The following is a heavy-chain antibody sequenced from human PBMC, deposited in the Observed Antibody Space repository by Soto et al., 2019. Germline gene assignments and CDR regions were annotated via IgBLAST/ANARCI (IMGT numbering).Heavy chain of an antibody. V-gene: IGHV3-23*01. D-gene: IGHD5-18*01. J-gene: IGHJ6*02. Sequence: HALAKGLEWVSTTCGSGHYIQYRDSVKGRFTISRDNSKNTLYLQMNSLRAEDTAVYYCAGGAMVTPYYYGLDVWGQGTTVTVSS. CDR2: TCGSGHYI. CDR3: AGGAMVTPYYYGLDV.